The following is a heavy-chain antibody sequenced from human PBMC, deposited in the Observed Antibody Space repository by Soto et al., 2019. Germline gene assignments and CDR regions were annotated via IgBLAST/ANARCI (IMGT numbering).Heavy chain of an antibody. J-gene: IGHJ4*02. Sequence: LRLSCAASGFTFTRHAMVWVRQAPVKGLEWVTVITGSGATRYYADSVRGRFTISRDNSKNTVYLQMDSLRAEDTALYYCAREPPYCGGDCYVLLDFWGQGTQVTVSS. CDR2: ITGSGATR. CDR3: AREPPYCGGDCYVLLDF. V-gene: IGHV3-23*01. D-gene: IGHD2-21*02. CDR1: GFTFTRHA.